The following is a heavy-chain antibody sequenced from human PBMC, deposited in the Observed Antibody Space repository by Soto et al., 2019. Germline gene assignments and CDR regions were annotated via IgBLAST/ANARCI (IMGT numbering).Heavy chain of an antibody. J-gene: IGHJ3*02. Sequence: QVQLVQSGAEVKKPGASVKVSCKASGYTFTSYGISWVRQAPGQGLEWMGWISAYNGNTNYAQKLQGRVTMTTDTSTSTASMELRSLRSDDTAVYYCARDRAPFFDCLLGAFDIWGQGTMVTVSS. CDR2: ISAYNGNT. D-gene: IGHD3-9*01. V-gene: IGHV1-18*01. CDR1: GYTFTSYG. CDR3: ARDRAPFFDCLLGAFDI.